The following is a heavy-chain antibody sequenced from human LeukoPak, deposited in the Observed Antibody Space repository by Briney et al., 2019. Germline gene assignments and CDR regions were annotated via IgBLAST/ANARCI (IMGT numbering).Heavy chain of an antibody. CDR3: ALRITIFGVVPVH. CDR2: IIPIFGTA. J-gene: IGHJ4*02. Sequence: GASVKVSCKASGGTFSSYAISWVRQAPGQGLEWMGGIIPIFGTANYAQKFQGRVTITADESTSTAYMELSSLRSEDTAVYYCALRITIFGVVPVHWGQGTLVTVSS. V-gene: IGHV1-69*13. CDR1: GGTFSSYA. D-gene: IGHD3-3*01.